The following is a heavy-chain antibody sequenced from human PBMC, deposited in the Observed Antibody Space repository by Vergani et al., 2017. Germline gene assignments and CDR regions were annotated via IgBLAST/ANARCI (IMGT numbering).Heavy chain of an antibody. CDR2: INAGNGNT. J-gene: IGHJ5*02. V-gene: IGHV1-3*01. CDR1: GYTFTSYA. CDR3: ARAGTIAARRGWFDP. D-gene: IGHD6-6*01. Sequence: QVQLVQSGAEVKKPGASVKVSCKASGYTFTSYAMHWVRQAPGQRLEWMGWINAGNGNTKYSQKFQGRVTITRDISASTAYMELSSLRSEDTAVYYCARAGTIAARRGWFDPWGQGTLVTVSS.